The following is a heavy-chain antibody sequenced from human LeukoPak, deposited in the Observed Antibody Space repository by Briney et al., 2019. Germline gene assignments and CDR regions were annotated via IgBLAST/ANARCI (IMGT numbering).Heavy chain of an antibody. J-gene: IGHJ4*02. CDR1: GGSFSGYY. D-gene: IGHD5-18*01. Sequence: PSETLSLTCAVYGGSFSGYYWSWIRQPPGKGLEWIGEINHSGSTNYNPSLKSRVTISVDTPKNQFSLKLNSVTAADTAVYYCARGVRSSTYSYGFMNYWGQGTLVTVSS. V-gene: IGHV4-34*01. CDR2: INHSGST. CDR3: ARGVRSSTYSYGFMNY.